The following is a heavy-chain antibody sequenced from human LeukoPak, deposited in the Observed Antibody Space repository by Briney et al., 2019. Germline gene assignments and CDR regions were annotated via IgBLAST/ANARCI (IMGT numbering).Heavy chain of an antibody. D-gene: IGHD6-6*01. Sequence: SETLSLTCTVSGGSISIAGYYWSWIRQHPGKGLEWIGYIYYTGSTYYNPSLKSRVTISVDTSKNQFSLKLSSVTAADTAVYYCARDRGTSSFVDYWGQGTLVTVSS. CDR2: IYYTGST. V-gene: IGHV4-31*03. CDR1: GGSISIAGYY. J-gene: IGHJ4*02. CDR3: ARDRGTSSFVDY.